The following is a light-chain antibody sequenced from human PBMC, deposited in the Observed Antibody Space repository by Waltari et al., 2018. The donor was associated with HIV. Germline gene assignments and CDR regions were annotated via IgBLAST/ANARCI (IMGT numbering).Light chain of an antibody. V-gene: IGLV2-14*03. CDR3: ASYLYSSRTYV. J-gene: IGLJ1*01. Sequence: QSALTQPASVSGSPGQSIKISCIGTRNDVAAYNHVPWYQQHPDKAPRLMIYAVTNRAAGVSTRCSGSKSGNTASLAISVLQHEDEAIYACASYLYSSRTYVFGTGTTVTV. CDR2: AVT. CDR1: RNDVAAYNH.